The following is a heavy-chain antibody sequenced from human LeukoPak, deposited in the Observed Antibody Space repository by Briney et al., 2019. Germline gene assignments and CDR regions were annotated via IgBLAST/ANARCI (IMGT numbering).Heavy chain of an antibody. Sequence: GGSLRLSCAASGFTFSSCTMNWVRQAPGKGLEWVASITSGSTYYAEYAGSLQGRFAISRDDAKNSVYLQMNSLRAEDTAVYYCARDGVYDSSGYYYKIKFDYWGQGTLVTVSS. D-gene: IGHD3-22*01. CDR1: GFTFSSCT. CDR2: ITSGSTYYA. J-gene: IGHJ4*02. CDR3: ARDGVYDSSGYYYKIKFDY. V-gene: IGHV3-21*01.